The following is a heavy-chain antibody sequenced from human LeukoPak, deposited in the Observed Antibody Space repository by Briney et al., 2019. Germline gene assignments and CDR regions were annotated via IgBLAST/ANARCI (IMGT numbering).Heavy chain of an antibody. V-gene: IGHV3-30-3*01. CDR2: ISYDGSNK. CDR1: GFTFSSYA. CDR3: ARGGEYCSSTSCYYYYYYTDV. J-gene: IGHJ6*03. D-gene: IGHD2-2*01. Sequence: GGSLRLSCAASGFTFSSYAMHWVRQAPGKGLEWVAVISYDGSNKYYADSVKGRFTISRDNSKNTLYLQMNSLRAEDTAVYYCARGGEYCSSTSCYYYYYYTDVWGKGTTVTVSS.